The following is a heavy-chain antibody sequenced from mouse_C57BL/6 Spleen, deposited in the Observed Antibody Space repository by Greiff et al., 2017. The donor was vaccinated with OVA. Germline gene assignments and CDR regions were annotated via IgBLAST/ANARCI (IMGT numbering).Heavy chain of an antibody. CDR3: ARKGDYSNYSFDY. J-gene: IGHJ2*01. V-gene: IGHV1-4*01. Sequence: LVESGAELARPGASVKMSCKASGYTFTSYTMHWVKQRPGQGLEWIGYINPSSGYTKYNQKFKDKATLTADKSSSTAYMQLSSLTSEDSAVYYCARKGDYSNYSFDYWGQGTTLTVSS. CDR1: GYTFTSYT. CDR2: INPSSGYT. D-gene: IGHD2-5*01.